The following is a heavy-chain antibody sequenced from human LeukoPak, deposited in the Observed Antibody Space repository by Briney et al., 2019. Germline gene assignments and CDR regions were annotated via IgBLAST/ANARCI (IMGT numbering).Heavy chain of an antibody. J-gene: IGHJ4*02. D-gene: IGHD2-2*01. V-gene: IGHV4-59*01. CDR2: IYYSGST. CDR3: ARAAVPYYFDY. CDR1: GGSISSYC. Sequence: SETLSLTCTVSGGSISSYCWSWIRQPPGKGLEWIGYIYYSGSTNYNPSLKSRVTISVDTSKNQFSLKLSSVTAADTAVYYCARAAVPYYFDYWGQGTLVTVSS.